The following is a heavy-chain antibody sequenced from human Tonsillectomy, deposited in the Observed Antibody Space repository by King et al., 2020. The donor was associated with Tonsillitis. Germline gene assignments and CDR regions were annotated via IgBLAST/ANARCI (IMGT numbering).Heavy chain of an antibody. Sequence: VQSGGSLRLSCAASGFTFSGYAMSWVRQAPGKGLEWVASVSNSGGSTYYADSVKGRFTISRDNSKRTLYLQMNSLRAEETAVYYCAKGWDRDYYYYGMDVWGQGTTVTVSS. CDR3: AKGWDRDYYYYGMDV. V-gene: IGHV3-23*01. J-gene: IGHJ6*02. CDR2: VSNSGGST. D-gene: IGHD1-26*01. CDR1: GFTFSGYA.